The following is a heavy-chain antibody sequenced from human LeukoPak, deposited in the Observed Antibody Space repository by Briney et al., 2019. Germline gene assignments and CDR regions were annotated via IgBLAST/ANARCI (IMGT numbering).Heavy chain of an antibody. D-gene: IGHD2-15*01. J-gene: IGHJ4*02. CDR1: GGSISSSSYY. Sequence: SETLSLTCTVSGGSISSSSYYWGWIRQPPGKGLEWIGSIYYSGSTYYNPSLKSRVTISVDTSKNQFSLKLSSVTAADTAVYYCARGHHCSGGSCYWVDYWGQGTLVTVSS. CDR3: ARGHHCSGGSCYWVDY. V-gene: IGHV4-39*07. CDR2: IYYSGST.